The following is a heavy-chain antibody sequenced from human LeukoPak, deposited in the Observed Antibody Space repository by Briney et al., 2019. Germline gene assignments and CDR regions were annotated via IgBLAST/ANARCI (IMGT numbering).Heavy chain of an antibody. Sequence: GGSLRLSCAASGFTFINYALSWVRQAPGKGLEWVSAVSGSGGITYYADSVKGRFTISRDNSKNTLSLQMNSLRADDTAVYYCAKVSGGGLYYDGMDVWGQGTTVTVSS. D-gene: IGHD1-14*01. V-gene: IGHV3-23*01. CDR1: GFTFINYA. CDR2: VSGSGGIT. CDR3: AKVSGGGLYYDGMDV. J-gene: IGHJ6*02.